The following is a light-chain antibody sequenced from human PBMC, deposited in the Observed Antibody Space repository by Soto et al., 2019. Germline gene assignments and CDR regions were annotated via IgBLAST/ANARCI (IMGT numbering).Light chain of an antibody. CDR3: QHFHNLPVT. J-gene: IGKJ4*01. CDR2: DAS. V-gene: IGKV1-33*01. Sequence: DIQMTQSPSSLSASVGDRVTITCQASHDINNNLNWYQQKPGKAPKLLIYDASNLERGVPSRFSGGGSVTHFTFTISSLQPEDIATDYCQHFHNLPVTFGGGTRVEMK. CDR1: HDINNN.